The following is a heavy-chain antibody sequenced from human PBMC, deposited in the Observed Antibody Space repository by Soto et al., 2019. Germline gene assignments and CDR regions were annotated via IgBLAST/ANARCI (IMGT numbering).Heavy chain of an antibody. V-gene: IGHV3-11*01. J-gene: IGHJ6*02. CDR2: SSNRDRST. D-gene: IGHD3-3*01. CDR1: GFIFSDYY. Sequence: PGGSLRLSCAASGFIFSDYYMTWIRQVPGKGLEWLSCSSNRDRSTYYADSVKDRFVVSKDNAKNLVYLQMNSLRAEDTAVYFCARAWKIEKFGVISMSKGLDVWGQGTTVTVSS. CDR3: ARAWKIEKFGVISMSKGLDV.